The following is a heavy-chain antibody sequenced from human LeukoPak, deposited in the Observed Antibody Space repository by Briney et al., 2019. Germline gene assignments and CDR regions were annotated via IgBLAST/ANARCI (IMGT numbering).Heavy chain of an antibody. J-gene: IGHJ2*01. Sequence: SETLSLTCTVSGASISSYYWSWIRQPPGKGLEWIGYIYYSGSTNYNPSLKSRVTISVDTSKNQFSLKLSPVTAADTAVYYCARHYSSGWYFDLWGRGTLVTVSS. CDR2: IYYSGST. D-gene: IGHD6-19*01. CDR1: GASISSYY. CDR3: ARHYSSGWYFDL. V-gene: IGHV4-59*08.